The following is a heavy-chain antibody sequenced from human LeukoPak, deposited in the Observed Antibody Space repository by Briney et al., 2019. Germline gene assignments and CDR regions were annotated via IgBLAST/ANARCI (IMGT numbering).Heavy chain of an antibody. V-gene: IGHV3-21*01. D-gene: IGHD2-21*02. CDR3: ARNPCGGDCYSDPNDAFDI. CDR1: GFTFSSYS. CDR2: ISSSSSYI. Sequence: TGGSLRLSCAASGFTFSSYSMNWVRQAPGKGLEWVSSISSSSSYIYYADSVKGRFTISRDNAKNSLYLQMNSLRAEDTAVYYCARNPCGGDCYSDPNDAFDIWGQGTMVTVSS. J-gene: IGHJ3*02.